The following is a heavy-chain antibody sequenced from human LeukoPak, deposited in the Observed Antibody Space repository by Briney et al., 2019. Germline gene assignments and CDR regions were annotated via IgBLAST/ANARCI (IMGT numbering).Heavy chain of an antibody. CDR3: ARGRGCSDSTCFNARLFDS. CDR2: IGTAGDT. Sequence: PGGSLRLSCAASGFTFSIFDMHWVRQSTGKRLEWVSAIGTAGDTYYSDSVKGRLTISRENVKNSLYLQMDSLRAGDTAVYYCARGRGCSDSTCFNARLFDSWGQGTLVTVSS. D-gene: IGHD3-22*01. CDR1: GFTFSIFD. J-gene: IGHJ4*02. V-gene: IGHV3-13*01.